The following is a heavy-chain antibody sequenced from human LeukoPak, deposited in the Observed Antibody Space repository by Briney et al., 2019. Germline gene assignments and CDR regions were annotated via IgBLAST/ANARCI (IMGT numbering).Heavy chain of an antibody. CDR3: VRDPGYESWSPFWGGMDV. CDR2: LTIVVRCT. V-gene: IGHV3-74*01. J-gene: IGHJ6*04. Sequence: GGPLRLSCAASGFTFSSTWMHSVRQASWNGLVWVSRLTIVVRCTIYTDSLMGRFTTSRDNAKNTLYLQMRSLRDDDSGVYYIVRDPGYESWSPFWGGMDVWGNGTTVIVSS. D-gene: IGHD3-16*01. CDR1: GFTFSSTW.